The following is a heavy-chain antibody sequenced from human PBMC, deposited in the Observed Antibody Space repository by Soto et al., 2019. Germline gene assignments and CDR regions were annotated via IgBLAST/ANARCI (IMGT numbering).Heavy chain of an antibody. Sequence: PGGSLRLSCAGSGLTFRDDWLSWVRQAPGKGLEWVANINQDGSERYYVDSVRGRFTISRDNVENSLYLQLNSLRPEDTAVYYCAVYGYGVSAAAYWGQGTLVTVSS. D-gene: IGHD4-17*01. CDR3: AVYGYGVSAAAY. J-gene: IGHJ4*02. V-gene: IGHV3-7*03. CDR2: INQDGSER. CDR1: GLTFRDDW.